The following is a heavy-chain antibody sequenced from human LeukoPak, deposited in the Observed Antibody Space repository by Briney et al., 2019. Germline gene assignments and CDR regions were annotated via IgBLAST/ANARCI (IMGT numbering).Heavy chain of an antibody. Sequence: GGSLRLSCAASGFTFSTYWMTWVRQAPGKGLEWVANIKLDGSDKYYVDSVKGRFTISRDNAKNSLYLQMYSLSAEDTAVYYCARDFGDGYWGQGTLVTVSS. CDR3: ARDFGDGY. CDR2: IKLDGSDK. D-gene: IGHD4-17*01. CDR1: GFTFSTYW. V-gene: IGHV3-7*04. J-gene: IGHJ4*02.